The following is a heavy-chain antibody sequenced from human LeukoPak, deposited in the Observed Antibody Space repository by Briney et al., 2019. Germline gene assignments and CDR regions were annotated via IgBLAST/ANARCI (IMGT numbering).Heavy chain of an antibody. V-gene: IGHV1-18*01. CDR2: ISAYNGNT. J-gene: IGHJ4*02. D-gene: IGHD6-13*01. Sequence: EWVGWISAYNGNTNYAQKLQGRVTMTTDTSTSTAYMELRSLRSDDTAVYYCARGGIAAADYWGQGALVTVSS. CDR3: ARGGIAAADY.